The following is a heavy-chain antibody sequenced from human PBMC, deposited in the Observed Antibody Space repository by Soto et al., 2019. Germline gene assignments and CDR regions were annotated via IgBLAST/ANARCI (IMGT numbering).Heavy chain of an antibody. V-gene: IGHV4-30-2*01. CDR1: GGSISSGGYS. CDR2: IYHSGST. D-gene: IGHD6-13*01. CDR3: ARIAAAGTGYYYGMDV. Sequence: SETLSLTCAVSGGSISSGGYSWSWIRQPPGKGLEWIGYIYHSGSTYYNPSLKSRVTISVDTSKNQFSLKLSSVTAADTAVYYCARIAAAGTGYYYGMDVWGQGTTVTVSS. J-gene: IGHJ6*02.